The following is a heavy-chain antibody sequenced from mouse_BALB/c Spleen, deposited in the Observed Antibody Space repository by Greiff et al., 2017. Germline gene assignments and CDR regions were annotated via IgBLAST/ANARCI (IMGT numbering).Heavy chain of an antibody. CDR2: INSNGGST. D-gene: IGHD2-1*01. V-gene: IGHV5-6-3*01. J-gene: IGHJ2*01. CDR3: ARDYYGNYIDY. Sequence: EVHLVESGGGLVQPGGSLKLSCAASGFTFSSYGMSWVRQTPDKRLELVATINSNGGSTYYPDSVTGRFTISRDNAKNTLYLQMSSLKSEDTAMYYCARDYYGNYIDYWGQGTTLTVSS. CDR1: GFTFSSYG.